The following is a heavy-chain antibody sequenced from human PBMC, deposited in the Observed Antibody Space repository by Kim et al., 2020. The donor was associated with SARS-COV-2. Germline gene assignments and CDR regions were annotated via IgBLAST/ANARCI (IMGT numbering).Heavy chain of an antibody. CDR3: ATKVGADYGDYGQGYYYYGMDV. D-gene: IGHD4-17*01. V-gene: IGHV3-30*03. J-gene: IGHJ6*02. CDR1: GFTFSSYG. CDR2: ISYDGSNK. Sequence: GGSLRLSCAASGFTFSSYGMHWVRQAPGKGLEWVAVISYDGSNKYYADSVKGRFTISRDNSKNTLYLQMNSLRAEDTAVYYCATKVGADYGDYGQGYYYYGMDVWGQGTTVTVSS.